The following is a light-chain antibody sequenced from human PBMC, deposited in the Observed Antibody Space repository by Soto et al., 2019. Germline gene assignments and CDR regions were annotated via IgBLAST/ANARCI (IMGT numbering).Light chain of an antibody. V-gene: IGKV3-15*01. CDR2: DAS. Sequence: EIVLTQSPATLSLSPGERATLSCRASQSVSSYLAWYQQKPGQAPRLLIYDASTRATAIPARYSGSGSGTEFNLTISSLQSEDFAVYYCQQYNNWPRTFGQGTKV. J-gene: IGKJ1*01. CDR3: QQYNNWPRT. CDR1: QSVSSY.